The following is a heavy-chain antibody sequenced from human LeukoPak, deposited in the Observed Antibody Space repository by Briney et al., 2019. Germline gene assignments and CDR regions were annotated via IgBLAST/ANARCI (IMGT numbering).Heavy chain of an antibody. J-gene: IGHJ2*01. D-gene: IGHD1-26*01. CDR2: IYYSGST. CDR3: ARKLGRGSYPPNWYFDL. V-gene: IGHV4-59*01. CDR1: GGSISSYY. Sequence: SETLSLTCTVSGGSISSYYLSWIRQPPGKGLEWIGYIYYSGSTNYHPSLKSRVNISVDTSKNQFSLKLSSVTAADTAVYYCARKLGRGSYPPNWYFDLWGRGTLVTVSS.